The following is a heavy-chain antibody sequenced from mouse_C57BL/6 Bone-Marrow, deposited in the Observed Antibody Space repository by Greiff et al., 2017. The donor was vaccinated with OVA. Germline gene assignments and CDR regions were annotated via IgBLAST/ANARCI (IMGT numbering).Heavy chain of an antibody. Sequence: QVQLQQPGAELVKPGASVQLSCKASGYTFTSYWMQWVKPRPGQGLEWIGEIDPSARYTNYNKKFTGKATLTVDTSSSTAYMQLSSLTSEDSAVYYCAREGAYDGYYWYFDVWGTGTTVTVSS. CDR2: IDPSARYT. D-gene: IGHD2-3*01. V-gene: IGHV1-50*01. CDR1: GYTFTSYW. J-gene: IGHJ1*03. CDR3: AREGAYDGYYWYFDV.